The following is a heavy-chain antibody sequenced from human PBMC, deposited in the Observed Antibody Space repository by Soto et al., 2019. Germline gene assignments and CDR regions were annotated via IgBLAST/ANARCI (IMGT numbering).Heavy chain of an antibody. CDR2: IYYSGST. J-gene: IGHJ6*03. Sequence: PSETLSLTCTVSGGSISSGGYYWSWIRQHPGKGLEWIGYIYYSGSTYYNPSLKSRVTISVDTSKNQFSLKLSSVTAADTAVYYCSRDFRGGEYSSSFNYYYYYMDVWGKGTTVTVSS. CDR1: GGSISSGGYY. D-gene: IGHD6-6*01. V-gene: IGHV4-31*03. CDR3: SRDFRGGEYSSSFNYYYYYMDV.